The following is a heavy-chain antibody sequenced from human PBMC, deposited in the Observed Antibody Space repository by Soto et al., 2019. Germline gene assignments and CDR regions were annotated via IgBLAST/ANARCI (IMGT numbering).Heavy chain of an antibody. D-gene: IGHD2-15*01. CDR3: ARGRGYFSGGSCYRHDY. Sequence: SETLSLTCTVSGDSISSGGSYWSWIRQHPGKGLEWIGYIYYSGSTYYNPSVKSRVTISVDTSKNQFSRKLSAVTAADTAVYYWARGRGYFSGGSCYRHDYWGQGTLVTVSS. J-gene: IGHJ4*02. V-gene: IGHV4-31*03. CDR2: IYYSGST. CDR1: GDSISSGGSY.